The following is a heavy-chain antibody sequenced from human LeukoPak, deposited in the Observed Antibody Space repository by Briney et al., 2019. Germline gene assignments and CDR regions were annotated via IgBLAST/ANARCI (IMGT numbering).Heavy chain of an antibody. J-gene: IGHJ4*02. CDR3: ARVGGTYACLTDY. V-gene: IGHV1-18*01. CDR1: GYTFTNFP. Sequence: ASVKASCKASGYTFTNFPIGWVRQAPGQGLEWMGWVSAYNGYTNYPQSLQGRLTMTTDSSTSTAYMELRSLRSDDTAMSYCARVGGTYACLTDYWGQRTLVTVSP. D-gene: IGHD1-26*01. CDR2: VSAYNGYT.